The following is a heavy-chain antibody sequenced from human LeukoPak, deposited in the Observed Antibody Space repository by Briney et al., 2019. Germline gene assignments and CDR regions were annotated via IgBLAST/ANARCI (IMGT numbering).Heavy chain of an antibody. CDR1: GGSFSGYY. Sequence: SETLSLTCAGYGGSFSGYYCTWIRQAPGKGLEWIGEIHPSGSTNYNPSLMSRVSLSLDTSKNQFSLRLSSVTAADTAVYFCARGLDTYKSGVDWGQGTLVTVSS. J-gene: IGHJ4*02. CDR2: IHPSGST. CDR3: ARGLDTYKSGVD. D-gene: IGHD1-26*01. V-gene: IGHV4-34*01.